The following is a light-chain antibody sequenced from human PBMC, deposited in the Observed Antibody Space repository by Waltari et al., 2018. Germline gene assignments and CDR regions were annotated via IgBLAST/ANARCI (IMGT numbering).Light chain of an antibody. Sequence: QSALTQPASVSGSPGQSITISCTGTSSGVGSYNLVSWYQQHPGKAPKFMIYEVSKRPSWVSNRFSGSKSGNTASLTISGLQAEDEADYYCCSYAGSSTYVVFGGGTKLTVL. J-gene: IGLJ2*01. CDR2: EVS. CDR3: CSYAGSSTYVV. V-gene: IGLV2-23*02. CDR1: SSGVGSYNL.